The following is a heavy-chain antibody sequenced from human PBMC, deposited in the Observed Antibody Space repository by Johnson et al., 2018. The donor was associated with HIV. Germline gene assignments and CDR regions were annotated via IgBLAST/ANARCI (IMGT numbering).Heavy chain of an antibody. D-gene: IGHD3-22*01. CDR1: GFSFSSYG. J-gene: IGHJ3*01. CDR2: TQYYGSKP. Sequence: QVQLVESGGGVVQPGGSLRLSCAATGFSFSSYGMHWVRQAPGKGLEWVAFTQYYGSKPYYGDSVRGRFTLSRDNSKKTLYLEINSLRTEDTAIYFCAKETRDSRSAYDVWGQGTMVTVSS. CDR3: AKETRDSRSAYDV. V-gene: IGHV3-30*02.